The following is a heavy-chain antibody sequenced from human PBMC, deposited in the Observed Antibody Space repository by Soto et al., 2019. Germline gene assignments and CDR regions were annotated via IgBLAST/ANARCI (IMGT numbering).Heavy chain of an antibody. J-gene: IGHJ5*01. CDR1: AGSINGYY. V-gene: IGHV4-4*07. CDR3: AGGPYCGDNCYFDS. D-gene: IGHD2-21*02. CDR2: IYSSGTT. Sequence: SETLSLTCTVFAGSINGYYWSWIRQPAGKGLEWIGRIYSSGTTNYNPSLKSRVTTSVDTSKDEFSLKLSSVTAADTGVYYCAGGPYCGDNCYFDSWGQGTLVTVSS.